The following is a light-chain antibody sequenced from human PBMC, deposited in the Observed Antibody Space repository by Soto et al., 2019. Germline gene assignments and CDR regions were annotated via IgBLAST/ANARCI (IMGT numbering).Light chain of an antibody. Sequence: EIVLTQSPGTLSLSPGERATLSCRASQSVSNNYLAWYQQKPGQAPRLLIADASRRATGIPDRFSGSGSGTEFTLTISRLEPEDFAVYYCQQCARSPLTFGQGPKVEMK. J-gene: IGKJ1*01. CDR3: QQCARSPLT. V-gene: IGKV3-20*01. CDR1: QSVSNNY. CDR2: DAS.